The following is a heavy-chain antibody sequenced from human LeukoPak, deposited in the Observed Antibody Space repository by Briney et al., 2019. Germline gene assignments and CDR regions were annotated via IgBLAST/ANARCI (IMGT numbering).Heavy chain of an antibody. Sequence: PGGSLRLSCAASGFTFSSYEMNWVRQAPGKGLEWVSYISSSGSTIYYADSVKGRFTISRDNAKNSLYLQMNSLRAEDTAVYYCAREAPDTLNDYWGQGTLATVSS. J-gene: IGHJ4*02. D-gene: IGHD3-9*01. CDR1: GFTFSSYE. CDR2: ISSSGSTI. V-gene: IGHV3-48*03. CDR3: AREAPDTLNDY.